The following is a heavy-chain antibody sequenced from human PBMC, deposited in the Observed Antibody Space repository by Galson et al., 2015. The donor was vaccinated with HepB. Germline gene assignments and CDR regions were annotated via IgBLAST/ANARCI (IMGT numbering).Heavy chain of an antibody. CDR3: ARQIPYKQQLRWGYFDY. Sequence: SLRLSCAASGFTFSSYWMSWVRQAPGKGLEWVANIKQDGSEKYYVDSVKGRFTISRDNAKNSLYLQMNSLRAEDTAVYYCARQIPYKQQLRWGYFDYWGQGTLVTVSS. CDR1: GFTFSSYW. J-gene: IGHJ4*02. CDR2: IKQDGSEK. D-gene: IGHD6-13*01. V-gene: IGHV3-7*03.